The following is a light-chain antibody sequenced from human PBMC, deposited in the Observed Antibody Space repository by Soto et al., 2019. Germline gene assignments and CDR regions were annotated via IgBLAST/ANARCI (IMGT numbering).Light chain of an antibody. CDR2: GAS. CDR1: QSVSSN. V-gene: IGKV3-15*01. CDR3: QQYNNWPPT. Sequence: EIVMTQSPATLSVSPGERATLSCRASQSVSSNLAWYQQKPGQAPRLLIYGASTRATGIPARFRGSGSGTEFNLTISSLQSEDFAVYYCQQYNNWPPTFGGGTKVEIK. J-gene: IGKJ4*01.